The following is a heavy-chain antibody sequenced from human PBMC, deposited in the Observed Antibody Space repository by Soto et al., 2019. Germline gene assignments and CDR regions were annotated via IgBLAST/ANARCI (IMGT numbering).Heavy chain of an antibody. D-gene: IGHD2-2*01. V-gene: IGHV1-2*02. J-gene: IGHJ6*02. CDR1: GGTFTGYY. Sequence: GASVKVSCKASGGTFTGYYVHWVREAPGQGLEWMGWINPETGGTSYAQKFQGRVTLSRDTSINTAYLELSRLRFDDAAVYFCARERYQVISDGMDVWGQGTTVTVSS. CDR2: INPETGGT. CDR3: ARERYQVISDGMDV.